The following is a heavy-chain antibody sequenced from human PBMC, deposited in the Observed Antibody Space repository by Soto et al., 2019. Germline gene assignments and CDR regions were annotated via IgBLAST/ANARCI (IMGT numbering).Heavy chain of an antibody. V-gene: IGHV4-31*03. CDR1: GDSISSGVSY. Sequence: QVQLQESGPGLVKPSQTLSLTCTVSGDSISSGVSYWSWVRQFPGKCLEWIGYIYYSGNTSYNPSLKNRVTISVDRSKSQFSLKVTSMTAADTAVYFCARGVGYNYYFHHFDFWGQGMLVTVSS. D-gene: IGHD5-12*01. CDR3: ARGVGYNYYFHHFDF. CDR2: IYYSGNT. J-gene: IGHJ4*02.